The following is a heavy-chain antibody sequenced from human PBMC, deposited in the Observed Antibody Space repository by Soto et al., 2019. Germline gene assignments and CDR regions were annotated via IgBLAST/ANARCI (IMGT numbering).Heavy chain of an antibody. V-gene: IGHV4-30-4*01. CDR2: IYYNGNT. J-gene: IGHJ5*02. CDR3: VRDRVRGSRTYAGFDP. Sequence: QVQLQESGPGLVKPSQTLSLTCSVSVGSISSADYYWSWIRQPPGKGLEWIAYIYYNGNTWSNPSLKSRVTISADTSKNQFSLTLTSVTAADTAVYYCVRDRVRGSRTYAGFDPWGQGTLVTVSS. CDR1: VGSISSADYY. D-gene: IGHD3-16*01.